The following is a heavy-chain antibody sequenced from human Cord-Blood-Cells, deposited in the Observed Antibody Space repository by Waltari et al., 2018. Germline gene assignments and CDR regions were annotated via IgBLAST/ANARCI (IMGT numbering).Heavy chain of an antibody. CDR2: IYTSGST. D-gene: IGHD6-19*01. Sequence: QVQLQESGPGLVNPSETLSLTCTVSGGSISSYYWSWSRQPAGKGLEWIGRIYTSGSTNYNPSLKSRVTMSVDTSKTQFSLKLSSVTAADTDVYYCARGIAVAGYNWFDPWGQGTLVTVSS. CDR1: GGSISSYY. J-gene: IGHJ5*02. V-gene: IGHV4-4*07. CDR3: ARGIAVAGYNWFDP.